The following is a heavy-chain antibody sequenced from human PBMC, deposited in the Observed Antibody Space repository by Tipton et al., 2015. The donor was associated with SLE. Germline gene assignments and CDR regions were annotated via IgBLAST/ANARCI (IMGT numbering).Heavy chain of an antibody. CDR1: GASISSSSYY. CDR3: AKTSSRYPYFDY. V-gene: IGHV4-39*01. CDR2: IYYSGST. D-gene: IGHD6-13*01. Sequence: TLSLTCTVSGASISSSSYYWGWLRQPPGKGLEWIGSIYYSGSTYYNPSLKSRVTISVDTSKNQFSLKLSSVTAADTAVYYCAKTSSRYPYFDYWGQGTLVTVSS. J-gene: IGHJ4*02.